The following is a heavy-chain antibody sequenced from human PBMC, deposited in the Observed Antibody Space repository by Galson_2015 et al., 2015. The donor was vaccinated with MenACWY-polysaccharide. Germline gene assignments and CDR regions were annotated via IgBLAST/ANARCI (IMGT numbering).Heavy chain of an antibody. D-gene: IGHD4/OR15-4a*01. CDR3: AKGSYRANAVLSYYYYRYYMDV. J-gene: IGHJ6*03. CDR1: AFDFNKYV. Sequence: SLRLSCAASAFDFNKYVMNWVRQPPGKGLQWVSSITPTGGTPYYADSVRGRFTITRDNSKNTLYLQMNSLGAEDTAVYYCAKGSYRANAVLSYYYYRYYMDVWGKGTTVTV. CDR2: ITPTGGTP. V-gene: IGHV3-23*01.